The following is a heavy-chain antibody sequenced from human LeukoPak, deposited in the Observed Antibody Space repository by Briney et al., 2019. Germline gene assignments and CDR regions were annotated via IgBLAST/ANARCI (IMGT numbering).Heavy chain of an antibody. D-gene: IGHD3-10*01. Sequence: GGSLRLSCAASGFTFDDYAMHWVRQAPGKGLEWVAGISWNSGSIGYADSVKGRFTISRDNAKNSLYLQMNSLRAEDTALYYCAKDVFTMVRGVLEYWGQGTLVTVSS. J-gene: IGHJ4*02. CDR1: GFTFDDYA. CDR3: AKDVFTMVRGVLEY. V-gene: IGHV3-9*01. CDR2: ISWNSGSI.